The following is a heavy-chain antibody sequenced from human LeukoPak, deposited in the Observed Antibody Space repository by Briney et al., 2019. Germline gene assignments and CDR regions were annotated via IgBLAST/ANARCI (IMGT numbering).Heavy chain of an antibody. CDR2: INPISGGT. CDR1: GYTFTGYY. D-gene: IGHD3-22*01. Sequence: GASVKVSCKASGYTFTGYYMHWVRQAPGQGLEWMGWINPISGGTNFAQKFQGRVTLTRDTSISTAYMELSRLRSDDTAVYYCASALNYYDSTSQEGNWGQGTLVTVSS. V-gene: IGHV1-2*02. CDR3: ASALNYYDSTSQEGN. J-gene: IGHJ4*02.